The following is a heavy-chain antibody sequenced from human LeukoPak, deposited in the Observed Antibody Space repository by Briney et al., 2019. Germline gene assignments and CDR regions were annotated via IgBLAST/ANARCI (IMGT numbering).Heavy chain of an antibody. CDR2: IYYSGST. Sequence: SETLSLTCTVSGGSISSYYWSWIRRPPGKGLEWIGYIYYSGSTNYNPSLKSRVTISVDTSKNQFSLKLSSVTAADTAVYYCASQMATISPLDYWGQGTLVTVSS. D-gene: IGHD5-24*01. V-gene: IGHV4-59*08. J-gene: IGHJ4*02. CDR3: ASQMATISPLDY. CDR1: GGSISSYY.